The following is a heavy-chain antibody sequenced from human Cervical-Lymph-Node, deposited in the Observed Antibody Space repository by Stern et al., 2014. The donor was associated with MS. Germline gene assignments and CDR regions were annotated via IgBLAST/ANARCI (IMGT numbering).Heavy chain of an antibody. CDR2: IYYSGST. Sequence: VQLVESGPGLVKPSETLSLTCTVSGGSISSYYWSWIRQPPGKGLEWIGYIYYSGSTNYNPSLKSRVTISVDTSKNQFSLKLSSVTAADTAVYYCARDSPSEGFDYWGQGTLVTVSS. CDR1: GGSISSYY. CDR3: ARDSPSEGFDY. J-gene: IGHJ4*02. D-gene: IGHD6-6*01. V-gene: IGHV4-59*01.